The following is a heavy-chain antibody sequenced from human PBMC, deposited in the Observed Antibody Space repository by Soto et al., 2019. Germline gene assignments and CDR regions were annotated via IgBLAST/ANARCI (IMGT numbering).Heavy chain of an antibody. Sequence: QVQLVESGGGVVQPGRSLRLSCAASGFTFSSYGMHWVRQAPGKGLEWVAVIWYDGSNKYYADSVKGRFTISRDNSQNTLYLQMNSLRAEDTAVYYCARDNHGDPPFDYWGQGTLVTVSS. CDR2: IWYDGSNK. J-gene: IGHJ4*02. CDR1: GFTFSSYG. D-gene: IGHD4-17*01. CDR3: ARDNHGDPPFDY. V-gene: IGHV3-33*01.